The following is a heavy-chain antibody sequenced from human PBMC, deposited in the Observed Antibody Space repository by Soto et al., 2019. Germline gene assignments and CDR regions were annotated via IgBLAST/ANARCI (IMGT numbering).Heavy chain of an antibody. CDR3: ARGGSRASGGIFDY. V-gene: IGHV4-34*01. D-gene: IGHD1-26*01. CDR2: INHSGST. CDR1: GGKFGDYG. J-gene: IGHJ4*02. Sequence: LVPMRLPWTVLGGKFGDYGGRWIRQTPGKGLEWIGEINHSGSTNYNPSLKSRVTIPVDTSKNQFALKLSSVTAADTAVFYYARGGSRASGGIFDYWGQGTLVTVSS.